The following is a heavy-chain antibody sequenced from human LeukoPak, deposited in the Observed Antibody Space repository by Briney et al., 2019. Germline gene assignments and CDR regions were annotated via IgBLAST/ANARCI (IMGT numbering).Heavy chain of an antibody. Sequence: SETLSLTCTVSGGSISSYYWSWIRQPAGKGLEWIGRTYTSGSTNYNPSLKSRVTMSVDTSKNQFSLKLSSVTAADTAVYYCARGAPGGYCTNGVCPTFFDYWGQGTLVTVSS. CDR2: TYTSGST. D-gene: IGHD2-8*01. J-gene: IGHJ4*02. V-gene: IGHV4-4*07. CDR3: ARGAPGGYCTNGVCPTFFDY. CDR1: GGSISSYY.